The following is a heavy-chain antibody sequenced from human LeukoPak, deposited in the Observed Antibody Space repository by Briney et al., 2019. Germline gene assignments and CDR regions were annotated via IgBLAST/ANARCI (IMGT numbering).Heavy chain of an antibody. J-gene: IGHJ4*02. D-gene: IGHD5-12*01. CDR1: GFTFSNYW. Sequence: GGSLRLSCAASGFTFSNYWMTWVRQAPGKGLEWVAVINQDATKEYYMDSVKARFTISRDNAKNSVSLQMNSLRAEDTVVYYCVRDGGVSGYDLLDYWGQGTLVTVFS. CDR3: VRDGGVSGYDLLDY. CDR2: INQDATKE. V-gene: IGHV3-7*01.